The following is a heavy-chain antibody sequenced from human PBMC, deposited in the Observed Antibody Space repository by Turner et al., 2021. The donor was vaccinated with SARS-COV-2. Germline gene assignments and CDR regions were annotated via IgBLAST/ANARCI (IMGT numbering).Heavy chain of an antibody. CDR1: GYTLIELS. J-gene: IGHJ4*02. CDR3: ASSFSVRGVKGDFDY. V-gene: IGHV1-24*01. CDR2: FDPEDAET. D-gene: IGHD3-10*01. Sequence: QVQLVQSGAEVKKPGASVKVSCKVSGYTLIELSTHWVRQAPGKGLEWMGGFDPEDAETIYAQKFQGRVTMTEDTSTDTAYMELSSLRSEDTAVYYCASSFSVRGVKGDFDYWGQGTLVTVSS.